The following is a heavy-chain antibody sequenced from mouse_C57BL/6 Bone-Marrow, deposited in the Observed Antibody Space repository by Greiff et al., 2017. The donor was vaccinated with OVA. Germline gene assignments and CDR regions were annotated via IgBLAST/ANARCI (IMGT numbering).Heavy chain of an antibody. Sequence: QVQLKQSGAELARPGASVKMSCKASGYTFTSYTMHWVKQRPGQGLEWIGYINPSSGYTKYNQKFKDKATLTADKSSSTAYMQLSSLTSEDSAVYYCARRRGYGYWYFDVWGTGTTVTVSA. CDR1: GYTFTSYT. CDR3: ARRRGYGYWYFDV. CDR2: INPSSGYT. J-gene: IGHJ1*03. D-gene: IGHD1-1*02. V-gene: IGHV1-4*01.